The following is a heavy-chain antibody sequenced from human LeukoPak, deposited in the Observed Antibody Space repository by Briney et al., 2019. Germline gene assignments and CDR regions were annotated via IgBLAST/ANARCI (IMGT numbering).Heavy chain of an antibody. CDR2: INEGGSSI. V-gene: IGHV3-74*01. D-gene: IGHD6-13*01. CDR1: GLTFSSHW. CDR3: ARGAAGDY. Sequence: GGSLRLSCAASGLTFSSHWMHWVRQAPGKGLVWVSRINEGGSSISYADFVKGRFTISRDNAKNTLYLQMNSLRAEDTAVYYCARGAAGDYWGQGTLVTVSS. J-gene: IGHJ4*02.